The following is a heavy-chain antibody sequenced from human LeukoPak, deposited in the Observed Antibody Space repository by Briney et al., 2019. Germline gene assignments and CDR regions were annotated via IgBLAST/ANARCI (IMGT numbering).Heavy chain of an antibody. J-gene: IGHJ4*02. V-gene: IGHV4-34*01. CDR3: ARGYRVVGATRPLYYFDY. D-gene: IGHD1-26*01. CDR2: INHSGST. Sequence: NTSETLSLTCAVYGESFSGYYWTWIRQLPGKGLEWIGEINHSGSTNYNPSLKSRVTISLDTSKNQFSLRLSSVTAADTAMYYCARGYRVVGATRPLYYFDYWGQGTLVTVSS. CDR1: GESFSGYY.